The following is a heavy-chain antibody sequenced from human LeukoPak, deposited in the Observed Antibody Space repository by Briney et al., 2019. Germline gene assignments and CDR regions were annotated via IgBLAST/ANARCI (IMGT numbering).Heavy chain of an antibody. CDR3: ARTTEGGYTYGYFYYYYMDV. J-gene: IGHJ6*03. V-gene: IGHV4-34*01. CDR1: GGSFSGYY. D-gene: IGHD5-18*01. Sequence: SETLSLTCAVYGGSFSGYYWSWIRQPPGKGLEWIGEINHSGSTNYNPSLKSRVTISVDTSKNQFSLKLTSVTAADTAVYYCARTTEGGYTYGYFYYYYMDVWGKGTTVTITS. CDR2: INHSGST.